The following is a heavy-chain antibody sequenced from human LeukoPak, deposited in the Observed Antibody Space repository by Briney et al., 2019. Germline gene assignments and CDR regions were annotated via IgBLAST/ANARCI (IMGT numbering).Heavy chain of an antibody. CDR3: ARVRPNSSSWYGGYFDY. J-gene: IGHJ4*02. CDR1: GGSISSYY. CDR2: SYSRGTT. Sequence: SETLSLTCTVSGGSISSYYWSWIREPPGEGREWIGYSYSRGTTTSTPSLTSRVTISVDTSKHPFSLKLSSVTAADTAVYYCARVRPNSSSWYGGYFDYWGQGTLVTVSS. V-gene: IGHV4-59*01. D-gene: IGHD6-13*01.